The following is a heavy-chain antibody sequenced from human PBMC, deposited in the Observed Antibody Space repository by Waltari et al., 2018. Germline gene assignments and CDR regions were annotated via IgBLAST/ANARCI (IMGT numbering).Heavy chain of an antibody. V-gene: IGHV3-33*01. J-gene: IGHJ4*02. Sequence: QVQLVESGGGVVQPGRSLRFSCAASGFTFSSFGMHWVRQAPGKGLEGVAVIWYDGSKKYYADSVKGRFTVSRDNSKNTLFLQMSSLRAEDTAVYYCARGDYGDWTRGIFDYWGQGTLVTVSS. CDR3: ARGDYGDWTRGIFDY. CDR1: GFTFSSFG. D-gene: IGHD4-17*01. CDR2: IWYDGSKK.